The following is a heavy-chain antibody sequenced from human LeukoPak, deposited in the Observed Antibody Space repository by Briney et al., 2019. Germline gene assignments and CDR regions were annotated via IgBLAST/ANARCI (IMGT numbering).Heavy chain of an antibody. Sequence: GGSLRLSCAASRFTFNSYAMSWVRQAPGKGLEWVSVIGGSNGITFYVGSVKGRFTISRDNSKDTLYLQMNSLRAEDTAVYYCARDGDFWSGYFWFDPWGQGTLVTVSS. CDR3: ARDGDFWSGYFWFDP. J-gene: IGHJ5*02. CDR2: IGGSNGIT. D-gene: IGHD3-3*01. CDR1: RFTFNSYA. V-gene: IGHV3-23*01.